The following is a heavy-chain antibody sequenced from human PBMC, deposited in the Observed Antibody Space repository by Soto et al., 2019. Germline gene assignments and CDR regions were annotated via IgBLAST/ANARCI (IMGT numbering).Heavy chain of an antibody. D-gene: IGHD3-3*01. CDR3: ARERGAEPGTDYDFWSGSGKKYYFDY. J-gene: IGHJ4*02. CDR1: GGTFSSYA. V-gene: IGHV1-69*13. Sequence: SVKVSCKASGGTFSSYAISWVRQAPGQGLEWMGGIIPIFGTANYAQKFQGRVTITADESTSTAYMELSSLRSEDTAVYYCARERGAEPGTDYDFWSGSGKKYYFDYWGQGTLVTVS. CDR2: IIPIFGTA.